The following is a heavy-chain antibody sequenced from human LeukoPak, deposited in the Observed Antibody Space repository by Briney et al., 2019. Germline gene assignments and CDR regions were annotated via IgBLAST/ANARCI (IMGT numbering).Heavy chain of an antibody. D-gene: IGHD3-10*01. Sequence: PSETLSLTCTVSGGSISSYYWSWIRQPPGKGLEWIGYIYYSGSTNYNPSLKSRVTISVDTSKNQFSLKLSSVTAADTAVYYCASGYYGSGSYYQPKHYYYYYMDVWGKGTTVTISS. CDR2: IYYSGST. J-gene: IGHJ6*03. V-gene: IGHV4-59*01. CDR3: ASGYYGSGSYYQPKHYYYYYMDV. CDR1: GGSISSYY.